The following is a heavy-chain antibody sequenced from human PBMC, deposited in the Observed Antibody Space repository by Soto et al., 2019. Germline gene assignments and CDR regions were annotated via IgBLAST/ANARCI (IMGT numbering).Heavy chain of an antibody. CDR1: GISFSSSS. D-gene: IGHD1-1*01. CDR3: ASAIWNDVSKADYRMDV. CDR2: IIPGFGGT. Sequence: QLVQSGTEMKKPGSSVKISCEASGISFSSSSFNWVRQAPGQGLEWMGGIIPGFGGTNYAQKFQSRVTFSADELTTAAYLPLSNLNSGYTAVYFFASAIWNDVSKADYRMDVWGPGHTVTVSS. V-gene: IGHV1-69*01. J-gene: IGHJ6*01.